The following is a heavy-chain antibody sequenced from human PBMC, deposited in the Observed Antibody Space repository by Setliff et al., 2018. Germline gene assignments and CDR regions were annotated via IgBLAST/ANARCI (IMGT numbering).Heavy chain of an antibody. Sequence: PSETLSLTCTASGGSIDGYYWAWIRQPAGEALEWIGRVYPSGSTNYNPSLESRVTMSIDASRNQFSLLLRSVTAADTAVYYCARDPYGGSWFDSWGQGTLVTVSS. CDR3: ARDPYGGSWFDS. V-gene: IGHV4-4*07. D-gene: IGHD2-21*01. J-gene: IGHJ5*01. CDR1: GGSIDGYY. CDR2: VYPSGST.